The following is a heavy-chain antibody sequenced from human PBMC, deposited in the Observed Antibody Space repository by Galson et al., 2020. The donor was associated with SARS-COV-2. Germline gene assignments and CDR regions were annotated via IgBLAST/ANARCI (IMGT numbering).Heavy chain of an antibody. CDR2: IDWDDDK. CDR3: ARMIAAAGTFLGDYYDYGMDV. J-gene: IGHJ6*02. V-gene: IGHV2-70*01. CDR1: GFSLSTSGMC. D-gene: IGHD6-13*01. Sequence: SGPTLVKPTQTLTLTCTFSGFSLSTSGMCVSWIRQPPGKALEWLALIDWDDDKYYSTSLKTRLTISKDTSKNQVVLTMTNMDPVDTATYYCARMIAAAGTFLGDYYDYGMDVWGQVTTVTVSS.